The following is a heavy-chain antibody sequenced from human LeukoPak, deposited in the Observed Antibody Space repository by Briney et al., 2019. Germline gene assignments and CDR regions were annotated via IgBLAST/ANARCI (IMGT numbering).Heavy chain of an antibody. Sequence: PSGTLSLTCGVSGGSITNTNYWTWVRQPPGKGLEWIGYIYYSGSTNYNPSLKSRVTISVDTSKNQFSLKLSSVTAADTAVYYCARTLVATIILPPDAFDIWGQGTMVTVSS. CDR1: GGSITNTNY. J-gene: IGHJ3*02. V-gene: IGHV4-4*02. D-gene: IGHD5-12*01. CDR3: ARTLVATIILPPDAFDI. CDR2: IYYSGST.